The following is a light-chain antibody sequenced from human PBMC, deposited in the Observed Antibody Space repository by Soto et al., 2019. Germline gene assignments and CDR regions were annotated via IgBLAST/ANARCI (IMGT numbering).Light chain of an antibody. CDR3: SSYSSGSTPVV. Sequence: QSVLTQPASVSGSPEQSITISCTATSSDIGDSNYVSWYQQHPGKAPKLMIYDVINRPSGVSNRFSGSKSGTTASLTISGLQAEDEADYYCSSYSSGSTPVVFGGGTKVTVL. CDR2: DVI. CDR1: SSDIGDSNY. J-gene: IGLJ2*01. V-gene: IGLV2-14*01.